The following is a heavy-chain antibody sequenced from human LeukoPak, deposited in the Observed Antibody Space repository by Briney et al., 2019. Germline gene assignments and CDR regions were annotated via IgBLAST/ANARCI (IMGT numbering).Heavy chain of an antibody. V-gene: IGHV3-48*01. Sequence: PGGSLRLSCAASGFTFSSYSMNWVRQAPGKGLERVSYISSSSTIYYADSVKGRFTISRDNAKNSLYLQMNSLRAEDTAVYYCARVQKIKRWGSSSSPFDYWGQGTLVTVSS. CDR1: GFTFSSYS. CDR2: ISSSSTI. CDR3: ARVQKIKRWGSSSSPFDY. D-gene: IGHD6-6*01. J-gene: IGHJ4*02.